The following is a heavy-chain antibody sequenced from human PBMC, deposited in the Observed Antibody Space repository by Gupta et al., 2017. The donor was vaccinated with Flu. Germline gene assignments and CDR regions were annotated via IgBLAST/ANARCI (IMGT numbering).Heavy chain of an antibody. V-gene: IGHV3-23*01. D-gene: IGHD3-3*01. J-gene: IGHJ4*02. CDR2: LSGSAGSS. Sequence: EVRLLEAGGDLVQPGGSMRLCCAAAGFTFRRYTISWVRPSPGKGLELVSALSGSAGSSYYADSVKGRFTISRDNSKNTLLLQMNSLRAEDTAVYYCALQVGNPDITVYGVVIAPFDYWGQGTLVTVSS. CDR1: GFTFRRYT. CDR3: ALQVGNPDITVYGVVIAPFDY.